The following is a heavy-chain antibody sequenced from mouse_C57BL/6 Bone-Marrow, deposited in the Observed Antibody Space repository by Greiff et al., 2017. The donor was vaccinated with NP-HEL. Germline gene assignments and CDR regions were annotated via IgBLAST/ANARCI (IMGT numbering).Heavy chain of an antibody. D-gene: IGHD1-1*01. V-gene: IGHV1-5*01. Sequence: EVKLVESGTVLARPGASVKMSCKTSGYTFTSYWMHWVKQRPGQGLEWIGAIYPGNSDTSYNQKFKGKAKLTAVTSASTAYMELSSLTNEDSAVYYCTRGPSYYGSSLNAMDYWGQGTSVTVSS. CDR2: IYPGNSDT. J-gene: IGHJ4*01. CDR3: TRGPSYYGSSLNAMDY. CDR1: GYTFTSYW.